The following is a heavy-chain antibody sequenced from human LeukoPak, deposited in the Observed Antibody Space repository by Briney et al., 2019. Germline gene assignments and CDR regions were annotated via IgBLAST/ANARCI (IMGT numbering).Heavy chain of an antibody. CDR2: ISDYNGNT. J-gene: IGHJ5*02. CDR1: GYSFTNYG. CDR3: ASRLIGNWFDP. V-gene: IGHV1-18*04. Sequence: ASVKVSCKASGYSFTNYGISWVRQAPGQGLEWMGWISDYNGNTKYAQKFQGRVTMSTDTSTKRAYMELRSLRSDDTAVYYCASRLIGNWFDPWGQGTLVTVSS. D-gene: IGHD3-16*01.